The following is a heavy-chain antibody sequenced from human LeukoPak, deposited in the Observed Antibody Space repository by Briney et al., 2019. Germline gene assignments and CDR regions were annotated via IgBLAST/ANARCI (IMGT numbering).Heavy chain of an antibody. CDR1: GFTFSSYS. CDR3: ARGQWLSTGYYFDY. D-gene: IGHD6-19*01. Sequence: PGGSLRLSCAASGFTFSSYSMNWVRQAPGKGLEWVSSISSSSSYIYYADSVKGRFTISRDNAKNSLYLQMNSLRAEDTAVYYCARGQWLSTGYYFDYWGQGTLVTVSS. CDR2: ISSSSSYI. J-gene: IGHJ4*02. V-gene: IGHV3-21*01.